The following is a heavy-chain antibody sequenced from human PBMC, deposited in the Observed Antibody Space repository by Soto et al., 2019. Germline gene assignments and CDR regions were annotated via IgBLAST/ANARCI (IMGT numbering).Heavy chain of an antibody. CDR1: GYTFTSYY. CDR3: ASTYYYDSSGYYQPRKFDAFDI. Sequence: ASVKVSCKASGYTFTSYYIHWVRQAPGQGLEWMGIINPNGGTTSYVQKFQGRVTMTRDTSTSTVYMELSSLRSEDTAVYYCASTYYYDSSGYYQPRKFDAFDIWGQGTMVTVSS. V-gene: IGHV1-46*01. CDR2: INPNGGTT. J-gene: IGHJ3*02. D-gene: IGHD3-22*01.